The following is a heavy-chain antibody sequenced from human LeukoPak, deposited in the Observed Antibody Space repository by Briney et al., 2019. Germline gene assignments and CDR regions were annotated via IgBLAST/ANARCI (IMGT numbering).Heavy chain of an antibody. CDR1: GYTFTGYY. CDR3: ARDLVAYGSGSYRGMDV. J-gene: IGHJ6*02. V-gene: IGHV1-2*02. Sequence: GASVKVSCKASGYTFTGYYMHWVRQAPGQGLEWMGWINPNSGGTNYAQKFQGRVTMTRDTSISTAYMELSRLRSDDTAVYYCARDLVAYGSGSYRGMDVWCQGTTVTVSS. CDR2: INPNSGGT. D-gene: IGHD3-10*01.